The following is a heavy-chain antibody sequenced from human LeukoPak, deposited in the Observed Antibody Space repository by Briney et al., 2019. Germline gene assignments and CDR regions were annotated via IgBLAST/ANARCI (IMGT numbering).Heavy chain of an antibody. V-gene: IGHV1-18*01. Sequence: GASVKVSCKASGYTFRKYGLTWLRQAPGQGLEWMGWISAYNGNTNYAQKFQGRVTMTIGTSTSTAYMEMTSLRSDDTAVYYCARMGGLHFYYYYMDVWGKGTTVTVSS. J-gene: IGHJ6*03. CDR3: ARMGGLHFYYYYMDV. D-gene: IGHD3/OR15-3a*01. CDR2: ISAYNGNT. CDR1: GYTFRKYG.